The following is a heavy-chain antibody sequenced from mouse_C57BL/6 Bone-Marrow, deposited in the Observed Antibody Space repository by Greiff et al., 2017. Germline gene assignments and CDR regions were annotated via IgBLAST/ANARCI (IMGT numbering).Heavy chain of an antibody. V-gene: IGHV14-4*01. Sequence: VQLQQPGAELVRPGASVKLSCTASGFNIKDDYMHWVKQRPEQGLEWIGWIDPANGDTEYASKFQGKATITADTASNTAYLQLSSLTSEDPAVYYCTPNPSFDDWGQGTTLTVSS. CDR1: GFNIKDDY. CDR3: TPNPSFDD. CDR2: IDPANGDT. J-gene: IGHJ2*01.